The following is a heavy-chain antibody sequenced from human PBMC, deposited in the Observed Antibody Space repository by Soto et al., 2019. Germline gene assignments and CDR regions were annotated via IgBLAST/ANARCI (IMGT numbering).Heavy chain of an antibody. V-gene: IGHV1-3*01. CDR1: GYTFTIYA. J-gene: IGHJ6*02. CDR2: INAGNGNT. CDR3: ASSYYYDSSGYYGDYYYYGMDV. Sequence: QVQLVQSGAEVKKPGASVKVSCKASGYTFTIYAMHWVRQAPGQRLEWMGWINAGNGNTKYSQKFQGRVTITRDTSASTAYMELSSLRSEDTAVYYCASSYYYDSSGYYGDYYYYGMDVWGQGTTVTVSS. D-gene: IGHD3-22*01.